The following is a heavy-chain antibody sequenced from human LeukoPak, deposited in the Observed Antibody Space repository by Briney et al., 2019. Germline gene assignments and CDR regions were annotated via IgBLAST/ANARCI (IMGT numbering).Heavy chain of an antibody. CDR1: GFTVSGNY. D-gene: IGHD6-13*01. CDR3: ARSPSWYPFDY. J-gene: IGHJ4*02. CDR2: IYTGGPT. V-gene: IGHV3-53*01. Sequence: AGSLRLSCAASGFTVSGNYMSWVRQAPGKGLEWVAVIYTGGPTYYADSVKGRFTISRDNSKTSLYLQMNSLRAEDTAVYYCARSPSWYPFDYWGQGTLVTVSS.